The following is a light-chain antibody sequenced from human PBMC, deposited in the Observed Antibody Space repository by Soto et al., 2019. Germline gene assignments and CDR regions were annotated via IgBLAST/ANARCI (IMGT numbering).Light chain of an antibody. CDR1: TSDVGAYDF. CDR3: SSYTTSSTRV. J-gene: IGLJ1*01. CDR2: EVS. Sequence: QSVLTQPASVSGPPGQPFPIPCPEPTSDVGAYDFVSWYQQHPDKAPKLMIYEVSHRPSGVSYRFSGSKSVNTATLTISGLQAEDEADYYCSSYTTSSTRVFGTGTKVTVL. V-gene: IGLV2-14*03.